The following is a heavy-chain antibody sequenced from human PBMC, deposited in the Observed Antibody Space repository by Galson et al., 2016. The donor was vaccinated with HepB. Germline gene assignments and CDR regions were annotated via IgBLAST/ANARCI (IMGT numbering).Heavy chain of an antibody. V-gene: IGHV3-23*01. D-gene: IGHD3-10*01. Sequence: SLRLSCAVSGFSFSNFAMSWVRQAPGQGLELVAIIKNRDTATYYADSVKGRFVISRDNSKDTLFLQMNSLRADDTAIYYCVKDVDYDSGMFYFDHWGQGTLVTVSS. J-gene: IGHJ4*02. CDR2: IKNRDTAT. CDR1: GFSFSNFA. CDR3: VKDVDYDSGMFYFDH.